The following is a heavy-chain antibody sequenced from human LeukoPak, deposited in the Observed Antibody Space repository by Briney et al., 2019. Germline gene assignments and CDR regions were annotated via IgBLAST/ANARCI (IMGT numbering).Heavy chain of an antibody. CDR3: ARDVGYSSGWYNFDY. V-gene: IGHV4-34*01. Sequence: PSETLSLTCAVYGGSFSGYYWSWIRQPPGKGLEWIGEINHSGSTNYNPSLKSRVTISVDTSKNQFSLKLSSVTAADTAVYYCARDVGYSSGWYNFDYWGQGTLVTVSS. CDR1: GGSFSGYY. D-gene: IGHD6-19*01. J-gene: IGHJ4*02. CDR2: INHSGST.